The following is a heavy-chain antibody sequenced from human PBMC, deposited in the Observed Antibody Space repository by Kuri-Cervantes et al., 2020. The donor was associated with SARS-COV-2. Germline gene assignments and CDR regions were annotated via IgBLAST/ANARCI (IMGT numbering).Heavy chain of an antibody. CDR3: ARDTYYDILTGYSPLGFDP. Sequence: SETLSLTCTVSGGSISSYYWSWIRQPAGKGLEWIGRIYTSGSTNYNPSLKSRVTVSVDTSKNQFSLKLSSVTAADTAVYYCARDTYYDILTGYSPLGFDPWGQGTLVTVSS. CDR2: IYTSGST. CDR1: GGSISSYY. J-gene: IGHJ5*02. V-gene: IGHV4-4*07. D-gene: IGHD3-9*01.